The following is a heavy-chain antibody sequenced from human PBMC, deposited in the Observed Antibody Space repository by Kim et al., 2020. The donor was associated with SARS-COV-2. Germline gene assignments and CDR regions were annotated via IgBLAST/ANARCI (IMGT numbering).Heavy chain of an antibody. V-gene: IGHV3-30*04. CDR3: ARGNALDY. D-gene: IGHD3-16*01. J-gene: IGHJ4*02. CDR2: ISYDGSNK. Sequence: GGSLRLSCAVSGFTFSSYAMHWVRQAPGKGLEWVAVISYDGSNKYYADSVKGRFTISRDNSKNTLYLQMNSLRAEDTAVYYCARGNALDYWGQGTLVTVS. CDR1: GFTFSSYA.